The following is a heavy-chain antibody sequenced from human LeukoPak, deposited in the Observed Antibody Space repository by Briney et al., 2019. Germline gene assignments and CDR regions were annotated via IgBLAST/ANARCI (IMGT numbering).Heavy chain of an antibody. CDR2: ISAYNGNT. D-gene: IGHD4-17*01. CDR3: ATARDYGDYRFDY. Sequence: ASVKVSCKASGYTFTSYGISWVRQAPGQGLEWMGWISAYNGNTNYAQKLQGRVTMTTDTSTSTAYMELSSLRSEDTAVYYCATARDYGDYRFDYWGQGTLVTVSS. CDR1: GYTFTSYG. J-gene: IGHJ4*02. V-gene: IGHV1-18*01.